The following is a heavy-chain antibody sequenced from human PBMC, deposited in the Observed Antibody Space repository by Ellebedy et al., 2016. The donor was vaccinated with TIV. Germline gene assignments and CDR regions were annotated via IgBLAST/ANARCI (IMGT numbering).Heavy chain of an antibody. CDR1: GFNFRSYW. J-gene: IGHJ5*02. V-gene: IGHV3-7*01. D-gene: IGHD4-17*01. CDR2: IRQEGDEI. Sequence: GGSLRLSCAASGFNFRSYWMTWVRQAPGKGLEWVAKIRQEGDEIYYVESVKGRFTISGDNAKNSLMLQMNSLRVEDTAVYYCARRASYGDYAVQVNPWFDPWGQGTLVTVSS. CDR3: ARRASYGDYAVQVNPWFDP.